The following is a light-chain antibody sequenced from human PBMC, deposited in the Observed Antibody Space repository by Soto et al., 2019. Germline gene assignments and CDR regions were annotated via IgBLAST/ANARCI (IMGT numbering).Light chain of an antibody. CDR2: TAS. V-gene: IGKV1-9*01. J-gene: IGKJ1*01. Sequence: DIQLTQSPSFLSASVGDRVTITCRASQGISSYLSWYQQIPGKAPKLLIYTASTLQAGVPSRFSGSGSGTDFTLTISRLQPEDFATYYCQHLQGYPRTFGQGTKVEIK. CDR3: QHLQGYPRT. CDR1: QGISSY.